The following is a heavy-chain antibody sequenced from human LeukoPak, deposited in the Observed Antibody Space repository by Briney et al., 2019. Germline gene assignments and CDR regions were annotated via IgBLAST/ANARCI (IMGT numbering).Heavy chain of an antibody. CDR2: IYHSGST. V-gene: IGHV4-4*02. Sequence: SGTLSLTCAVSGGSISSSNWWSWVRQPPGKGLERIGEIYHSGSTNYNPSLKSRVTISVDKSKNQFSLKLSSVTAADTAVYYCARDTRWADDILTGYDYGMDVWGQGTTVTVSS. J-gene: IGHJ6*02. D-gene: IGHD3-9*01. CDR1: GGSISSSNW. CDR3: ARDTRWADDILTGYDYGMDV.